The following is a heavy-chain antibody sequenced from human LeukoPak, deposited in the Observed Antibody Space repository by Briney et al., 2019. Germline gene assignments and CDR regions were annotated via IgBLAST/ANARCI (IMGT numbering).Heavy chain of an antibody. D-gene: IGHD6-19*01. CDR1: GFTFSSYG. V-gene: IGHV3-30*18. CDR3: AKDSTYSSEGGWFDP. Sequence: PGGSLRLSCAASGFTFSSYGMHWVRQAPGKGLEWVAVISYDGSNKYYADSVKGRFTISRDNSKKTLYLQMNSLRAEDTAVYYCAKDSTYSSEGGWFDPWGQGTLVTVSS. CDR2: ISYDGSNK. J-gene: IGHJ5*02.